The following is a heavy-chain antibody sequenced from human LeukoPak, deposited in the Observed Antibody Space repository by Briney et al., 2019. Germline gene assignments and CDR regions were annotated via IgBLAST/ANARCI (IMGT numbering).Heavy chain of an antibody. J-gene: IGHJ4*02. V-gene: IGHV3-11*04. CDR3: ARDSSGSNFDY. CDR1: GFTFSDYY. CDR2: ISSSSSTI. Sequence: GGSLRLFCAASGFTFSDYYMSWIRQAPGKGLEWVSYISSSSSTIYYADSVKGRFTISRDNAKNSLYLQMNSLRAEDTAVYYCARDSSGSNFDYWGQGTLVTVSS. D-gene: IGHD6-19*01.